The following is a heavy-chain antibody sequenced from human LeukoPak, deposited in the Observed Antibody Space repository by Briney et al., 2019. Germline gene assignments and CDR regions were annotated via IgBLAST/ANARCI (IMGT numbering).Heavy chain of an antibody. CDR3: AHKFLPTVTTFEY. D-gene: IGHD4-11*01. V-gene: IGHV2-5*02. Sequence: SGPTLVNPTQTLTLTCTFSGFSLSTSGVGVGWIRQPPGKALEWLALIYWDDDKRYSPSLKSRLPITKDTSKNQVVLIMTNMDPVDTATYYCAHKFLPTVTTFEYWGQGTLVTVSS. J-gene: IGHJ4*02. CDR1: GFSLSTSGVG. CDR2: IYWDDDK.